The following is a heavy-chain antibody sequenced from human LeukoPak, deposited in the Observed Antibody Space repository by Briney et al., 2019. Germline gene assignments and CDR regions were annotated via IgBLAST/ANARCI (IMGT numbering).Heavy chain of an antibody. CDR3: ARARLPPYYYDSSGYYLGYFDY. CDR1: GFTFSSYA. CDR2: ISSTGSYI. J-gene: IGHJ4*02. Sequence: GGSLRLSCAASGFTFSSYAMSWVRQAPGKGLEWVSSISSTGSYIYYADSLKGRFTISRDNAKNSLCLHMNSLRAEDTAVYYCARARLPPYYYDSSGYYLGYFDYWGQGTLVTVSS. V-gene: IGHV3-21*01. D-gene: IGHD3-22*01.